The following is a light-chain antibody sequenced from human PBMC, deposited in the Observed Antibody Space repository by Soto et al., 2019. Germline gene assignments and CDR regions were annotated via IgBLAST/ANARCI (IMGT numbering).Light chain of an antibody. CDR3: QQYNSYSGT. CDR1: QDIATY. J-gene: IGKJ1*01. V-gene: IGKV1-16*01. Sequence: DIQMTQSPSSLSASVGNRFTITLRASQDIATYLNWYQQKPGKAPKLLIYTASSLQSGVPSRFSGSGSGTEFTLTISSLQPDDFATYYCQQYNSYSGTFGQGTKVDIK. CDR2: TAS.